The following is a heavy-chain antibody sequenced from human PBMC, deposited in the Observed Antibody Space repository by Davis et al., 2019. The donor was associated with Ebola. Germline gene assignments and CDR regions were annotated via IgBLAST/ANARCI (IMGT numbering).Heavy chain of an antibody. CDR2: VHGGNGNT. CDR1: GFILTNYA. Sequence: ASVKVSCKASGFILTNYAIHWVRQAPGQRLEWMGWVHGGNGNTKYSQRFQGRVTITTDTSASTAYMELSSLRSEDTAVYYCARGRTQWLVPGWWFDPWGQGTLVTVSS. J-gene: IGHJ5*02. CDR3: ARGRTQWLVPGWWFDP. V-gene: IGHV1-3*01. D-gene: IGHD6-19*01.